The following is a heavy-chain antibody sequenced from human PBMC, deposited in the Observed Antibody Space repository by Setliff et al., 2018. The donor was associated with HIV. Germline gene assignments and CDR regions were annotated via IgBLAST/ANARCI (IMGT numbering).Heavy chain of an antibody. V-gene: IGHV4-59*01. CDR2: IYYSGST. CDR1: GGSISSYY. CDR3: ARGADLLWFGELHNIPYFDY. J-gene: IGHJ4*02. D-gene: IGHD3-10*01. Sequence: KPSETLSLTCTVSGGSISSYYWSWIRQPQGKGLEWIGYIYYSGSTNYNPSLKSRVTISVETSKNQFSLKLISVTAADTAVYYCARGADLLWFGELHNIPYFDYWGQGTLVTVSS.